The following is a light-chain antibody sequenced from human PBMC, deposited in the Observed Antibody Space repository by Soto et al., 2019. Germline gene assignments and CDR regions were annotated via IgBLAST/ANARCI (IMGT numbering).Light chain of an antibody. J-gene: IGLJ1*01. CDR1: SSNIGSND. V-gene: IGLV1-47*02. CDR2: SNN. Sequence: QSVLPQPPSASGTPGQRVTISCSGSSSNIGSNDVFWYQQLPGTAPKLLIYSNNQRSSGVPDRFSGSKSGTSASLAISGLRSEDEGDYYCAAWDDRLSAHYLFGTGTKATVL. CDR3: AAWDDRLSAHYL.